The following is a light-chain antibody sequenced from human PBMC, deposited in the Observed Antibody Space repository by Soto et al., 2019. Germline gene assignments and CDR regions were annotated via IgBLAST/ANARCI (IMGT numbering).Light chain of an antibody. CDR1: QSVARNN. CDR3: QQYGSSPRT. J-gene: IGKJ1*01. CDR2: GAS. V-gene: IGKV3-20*01. Sequence: ELVLTQSPGTLSLSPGERATLSCRASQSVARNNLAWYQQKPGQSPRLLIYGASSRARGIPDRFTGSGSGTDFILTISRLEPEDFAVYYCQQYGSSPRTFGQGTRVEIK.